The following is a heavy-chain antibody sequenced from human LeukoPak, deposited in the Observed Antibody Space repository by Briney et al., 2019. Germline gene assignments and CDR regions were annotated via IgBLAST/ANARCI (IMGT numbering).Heavy chain of an antibody. V-gene: IGHV1-2*02. CDR2: INPNSGGT. CDR1: GYTFTGYY. D-gene: IGHD5-12*01. J-gene: IGHJ6*03. CDR3: AREGYSGYDIPYYYYYMDV. Sequence: GASVKVSCKASGYTFTGYYMHWVRQAPGQGLEWMGWINPNSGGTNYAQKFQGRVTMTRDMSTSTVYMELSSLRSEDTAVYYCAREGYSGYDIPYYYYYMDVWGKGTTVTVSS.